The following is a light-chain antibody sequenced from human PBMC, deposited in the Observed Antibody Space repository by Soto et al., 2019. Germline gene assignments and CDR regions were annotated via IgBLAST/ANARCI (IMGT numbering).Light chain of an antibody. CDR2: DVS. J-gene: IGLJ1*01. CDR1: SSDVGGYNY. CDR3: CSYAGSYYV. V-gene: IGLV2-11*01. Sequence: QSALTQPRSVSGSPGQSVTISCTGTSSDVGGYNYVSWYQQHPGKAPKLMIYDVSKRPSGVPDRFSGSKSGNTAFLTISGLQGEDEADYYCCSYAGSYYVFGTGTKLTVL.